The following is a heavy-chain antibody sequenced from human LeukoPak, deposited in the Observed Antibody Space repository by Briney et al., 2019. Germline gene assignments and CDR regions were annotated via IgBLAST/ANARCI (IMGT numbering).Heavy chain of an antibody. Sequence: PSETLSLTCTVSGGSISSGSYYWGWIRQPPGKGLEWIASMYYSGTTFYSPSLKSRVTISVDTSKNQLSLKLGSVTAADTAVYYCARHPPGDGSAFDYWGQGTLVTVSS. J-gene: IGHJ4*02. CDR2: MYYSGTT. V-gene: IGHV4-39*01. D-gene: IGHD3-16*01. CDR3: ARHPPGDGSAFDY. CDR1: GGSISSGSYY.